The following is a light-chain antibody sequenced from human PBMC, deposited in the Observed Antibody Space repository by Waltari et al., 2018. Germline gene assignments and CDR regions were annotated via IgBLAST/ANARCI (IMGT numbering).Light chain of an antibody. CDR2: SKT. CDR1: SSTIGAGYD. V-gene: IGLV1-40*01. J-gene: IGLJ1*01. Sequence: QSVLTQPPSVSGAPGQGLTIYCTGSSSTIGAGYDVQWYQQLPGTATKLLTYSKTQRPPGVPGRCSGSKSATSASLAISGLQADDEADYYCQSYDSSLLTYVFGTGTKVSVL. CDR3: QSYDSSLLTYV.